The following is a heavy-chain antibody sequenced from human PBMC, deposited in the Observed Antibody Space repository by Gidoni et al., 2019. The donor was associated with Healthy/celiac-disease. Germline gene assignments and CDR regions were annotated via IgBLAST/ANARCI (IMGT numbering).Heavy chain of an antibody. J-gene: IGHJ6*02. V-gene: IGHV5-51*03. CDR3: ARRQVYSSSSVYYYYGMDV. CDR2: IYPVDSDT. Sequence: EVQLVQSGAEVKKPGESLKISCTGSGYSFTSYWIGWVRQMPGKGLEWMGIIYPVDSDTRYSPSFQGQVTISADKSISTAYLQWSSLKASDTAMYYCARRQVYSSSSVYYYYGMDVWGQGTTVTVSS. CDR1: GYSFTSYW. D-gene: IGHD6-6*01.